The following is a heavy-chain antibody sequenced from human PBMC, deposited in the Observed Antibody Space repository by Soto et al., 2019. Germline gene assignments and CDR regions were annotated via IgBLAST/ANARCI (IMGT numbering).Heavy chain of an antibody. V-gene: IGHV1-69*13. CDR1: GGTFISYA. D-gene: IGHD3-16*01. CDR2: IIPIFGTA. CDR3: AGEYTMPGGYYYYGMDV. Sequence: SVKVSCTASGGTFISYAIIWVRQAPGQGLEWMGGIIPIFGTANYAQKFQGRVTITADESTSTAYMELSSLRSEDTAVYYCAGEYTMPGGYYYYGMDVWGQGTTVTVSS. J-gene: IGHJ6*02.